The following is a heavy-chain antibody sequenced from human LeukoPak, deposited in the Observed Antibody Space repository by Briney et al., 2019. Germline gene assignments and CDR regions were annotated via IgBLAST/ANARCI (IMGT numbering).Heavy chain of an antibody. V-gene: IGHV1-69*05. CDR3: ARVYPSLRFLEWSRWYFDL. CDR2: IIPFFGTA. Sequence: ASVKVSCKASGGTFSSYAISWVRQAPGQGLEWMGGIIPFFGTANYAQKFQGRVTITTDESTSTAYMELSSLTSEDTAVYYCARVYPSLRFLEWSRWYFDLWGRGTLVTVSS. D-gene: IGHD3-3*01. J-gene: IGHJ2*01. CDR1: GGTFSSYA.